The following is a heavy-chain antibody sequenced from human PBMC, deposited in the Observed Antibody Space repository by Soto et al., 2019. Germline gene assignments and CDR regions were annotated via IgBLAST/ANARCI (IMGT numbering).Heavy chain of an antibody. CDR1: GYTFTGYY. D-gene: IGHD1-1*01. J-gene: IGHJ3*02. CDR3: ARATGTGTTGDDAFDI. Sequence: ASVKVSCKASGYTFTGYYMHWVRQAPGQGLEWMGWINPNSGGTNYAQKFQGWVTMTRETSISTAYMELSRLRSDDTAVYYCARATGTGTTGDDAFDIWGQGTMVTVSS. CDR2: INPNSGGT. V-gene: IGHV1-2*04.